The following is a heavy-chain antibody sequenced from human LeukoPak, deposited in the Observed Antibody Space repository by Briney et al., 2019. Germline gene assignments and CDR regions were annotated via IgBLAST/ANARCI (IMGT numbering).Heavy chain of an antibody. CDR3: ARDMDGSLFFDY. Sequence: PSETLSLTCTVSGGSISSYYWSWIRQPPGKGLEWIGYIYYSGTTNYNPSLKSRVTISVDTSKNQFSLKLSSVTAADTAVYYCARDMDGSLFFDYWGQGTLVTVSS. CDR1: GGSISSYY. D-gene: IGHD5-24*01. J-gene: IGHJ4*02. V-gene: IGHV4-59*12. CDR2: IYYSGTT.